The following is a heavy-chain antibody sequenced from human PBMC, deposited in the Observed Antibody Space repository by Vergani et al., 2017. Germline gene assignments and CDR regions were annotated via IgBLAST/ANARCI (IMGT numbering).Heavy chain of an antibody. D-gene: IGHD2-15*01. Sequence: QVQLVQSGAEVKKPGSSVKVSCKASGGTFSSYTISWVRQAPGQGLEWMGRIIPILGIANYAQKFQGRVTITADKPTSTAYMELSSLRSEDTAVYYCARSVAYCSGGSCPLEDEYFQHWGQGTLVTFSS. J-gene: IGHJ1*01. CDR1: GGTFSSYT. V-gene: IGHV1-69*02. CDR3: ARSVAYCSGGSCPLEDEYFQH. CDR2: IIPILGIA.